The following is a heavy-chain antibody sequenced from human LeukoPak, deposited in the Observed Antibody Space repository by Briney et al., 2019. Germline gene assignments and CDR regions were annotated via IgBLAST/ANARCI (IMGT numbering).Heavy chain of an antibody. J-gene: IGHJ5*02. CDR1: DGSISNYY. D-gene: IGHD6-19*01. V-gene: IGHV4-59*08. CDR3: ARNSAVATSRSWFDP. Sequence: SETLSLTCSVFDGSISNYYWSWIRQPPRQELEWIGYAYYSGSTTYNPSLESRVTISVDTSKNQFSLKLTAVTAADTAVYYCARNSAVATSRSWFDPWGQGTLVTVSS. CDR2: AYYSGST.